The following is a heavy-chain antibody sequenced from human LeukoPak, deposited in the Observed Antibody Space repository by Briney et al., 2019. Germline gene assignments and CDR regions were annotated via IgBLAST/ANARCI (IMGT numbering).Heavy chain of an antibody. CDR1: GGSISSHY. J-gene: IGHJ2*01. V-gene: IGHV4-59*11. CDR3: ARDSHSIRWYL. Sequence: PSETLSLTCTVSGGSISSHYWSWIRQPPGKDLEWIGYIHYSGNTDYNPSLKSRVTISIDTSKNQFSLKLNSVTAADTAVYYCARDSHSIRWYLWGRGTLATVSS. D-gene: IGHD3-10*01. CDR2: IHYSGNT.